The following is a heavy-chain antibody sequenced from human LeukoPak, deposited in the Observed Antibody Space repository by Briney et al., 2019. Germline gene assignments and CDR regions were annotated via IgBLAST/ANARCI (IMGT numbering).Heavy chain of an antibody. Sequence: ASVNVSCRASGYTFTSYGISLVRQAPGQGLEWMGWISAYNGNTNYAQKLQGRVTMTTDTSTSTAYMELRSLRSDDTAVYYCARDSLGIPSGDAFDIWGQGTMVTVSS. J-gene: IGHJ3*02. CDR2: ISAYNGNT. CDR3: ARDSLGIPSGDAFDI. V-gene: IGHV1-18*01. CDR1: GYTFTSYG. D-gene: IGHD1-1*01.